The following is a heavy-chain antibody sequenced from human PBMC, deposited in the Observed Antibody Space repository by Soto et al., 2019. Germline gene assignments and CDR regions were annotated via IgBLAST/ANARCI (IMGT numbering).Heavy chain of an antibody. D-gene: IGHD6-13*01. Sequence: GGYLRLSCSASGFTFSSYSMNSVRQAPGKGLDWVSSISRRSSYIYYAEAVKGRFTICRENAKNSLYLKMNSLRAEDTALYYCARVGLPLRVAAAGTDAFDIWGQGTIVTVSS. J-gene: IGHJ3*02. CDR1: GFTFSSYS. CDR3: ARVGLPLRVAAAGTDAFDI. CDR2: ISRRSSYI. V-gene: IGHV3-21*01.